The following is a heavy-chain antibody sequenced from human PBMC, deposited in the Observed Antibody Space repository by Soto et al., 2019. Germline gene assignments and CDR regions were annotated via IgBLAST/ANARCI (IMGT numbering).Heavy chain of an antibody. CDR2: IKQDGSEK. J-gene: IGHJ4*02. CDR1: GFTFSSYW. V-gene: IGHV3-7*04. CDR3: ARSWRPRFYFDY. Sequence: EVQLVESGGGLVQPGGSLRLSCAASGFTFSSYWRSWVRQAPGNGLEWVANIKQDGSEKYYVDSVKGRFTISRDNAKNSLYLQMISLTAEDTAVYYCARSWRPRFYFDYWGQGTLVTVSS.